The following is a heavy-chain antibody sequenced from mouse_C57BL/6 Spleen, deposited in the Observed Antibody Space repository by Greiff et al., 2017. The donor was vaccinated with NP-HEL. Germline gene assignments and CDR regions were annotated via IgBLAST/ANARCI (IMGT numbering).Heavy chain of an antibody. J-gene: IGHJ1*03. CDR3: ARGTTVVARYFDV. Sequence: VQLQQSGPELVKPGASVKISCKASGYAFSSSWMNWVKQRPGKGLEWIGRIYPGDGDTNYNGKFKGKATLTADKSSSTAYIQLSSLTSEDSAVYFCARGTTVVARYFDVWGTGTTVTVSS. V-gene: IGHV1-82*01. D-gene: IGHD1-1*01. CDR2: IYPGDGDT. CDR1: GYAFSSSW.